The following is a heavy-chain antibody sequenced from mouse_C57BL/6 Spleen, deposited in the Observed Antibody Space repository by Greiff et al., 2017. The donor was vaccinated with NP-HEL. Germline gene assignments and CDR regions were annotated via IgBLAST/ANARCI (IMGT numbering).Heavy chain of an antibody. V-gene: IGHV1-50*01. J-gene: IGHJ4*01. D-gene: IGHD2-5*01. Sequence: QVQLQQPGAELVKPGASVKLSCKASGYTFTSYWMQWVKQRPGRGLEWIGEIDPSDSYTNYNQKFKGKATLTVDTSSSTAYMQLSSLTSEDSAVYYCARSYSKGAMDYWGQGTSVTVSS. CDR1: GYTFTSYW. CDR2: IDPSDSYT. CDR3: ARSYSKGAMDY.